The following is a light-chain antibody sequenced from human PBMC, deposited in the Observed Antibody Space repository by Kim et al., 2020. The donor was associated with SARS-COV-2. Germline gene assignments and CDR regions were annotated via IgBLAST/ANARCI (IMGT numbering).Light chain of an antibody. J-gene: IGKJ2*03. Sequence: SAGERATLAYGAGQSVGNQALAWYQQKPRQAPRLLIIGASNRGTRIPDRFSGRGSETDCTLTSNRLEPEDIAVYYCQQSGRSPLYSFGEGTNREI. CDR1: QSVGNQA. V-gene: IGKV3-20*01. CDR2: GAS. CDR3: QQSGRSPLYS.